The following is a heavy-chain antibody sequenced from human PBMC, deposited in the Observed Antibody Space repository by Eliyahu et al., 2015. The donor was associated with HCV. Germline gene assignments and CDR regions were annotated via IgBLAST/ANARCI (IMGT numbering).Heavy chain of an antibody. V-gene: IGHV5-51*01. J-gene: IGHJ4*02. Sequence: EVQLVQSGAEXKKPGESLKIXXKGSGYSXTSYWIGXXRQMPGKGLXWMGIIYPGDSDTRYSPSFQGQVTISADKSISTAYLQWSSLKASDTAMYYCARHAYYGSGSLYWGQGTLVTVSS. CDR3: ARHAYYGSGSLY. CDR1: GYSXTSYW. CDR2: IYPGDSDT. D-gene: IGHD3-10*01.